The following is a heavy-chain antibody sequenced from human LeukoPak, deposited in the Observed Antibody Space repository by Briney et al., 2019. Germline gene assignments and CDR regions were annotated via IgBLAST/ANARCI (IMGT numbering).Heavy chain of an antibody. J-gene: IGHJ4*02. CDR2: INHSGST. CDR3: ARGVEPKIVVVTARRSGYYFDY. Sequence: SEALSLTCAVYGGSFSGYYWSWIRQPPGKGLEWIGEINHSGSTNYNPSLKSRVTISVDTSKNQFSLKLSSVTAADTALYYCARGVEPKIVVVTARRSGYYFDYWGQGTLVTVSS. V-gene: IGHV4-34*01. CDR1: GGSFSGYY. D-gene: IGHD2-21*02.